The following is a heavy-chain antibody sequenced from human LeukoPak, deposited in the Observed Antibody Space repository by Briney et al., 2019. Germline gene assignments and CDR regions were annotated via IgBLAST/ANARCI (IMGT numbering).Heavy chain of an antibody. V-gene: IGHV3-23*01. Sequence: GGSLRLSCAASGFTFSSYAMSWVRQAPGKGLEWVSAISGSGGSTYYADSVKGRFTISRDNAKNSLYLQMNSLRAEDTAVYYCAREDWVVRYYYGMDVWGQGTTVTVSS. CDR2: ISGSGGST. D-gene: IGHD3-10*01. CDR3: AREDWVVRYYYGMDV. J-gene: IGHJ6*02. CDR1: GFTFSSYA.